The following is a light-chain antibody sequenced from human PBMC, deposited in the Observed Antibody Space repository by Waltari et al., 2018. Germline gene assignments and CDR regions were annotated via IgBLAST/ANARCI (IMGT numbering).Light chain of an antibody. Sequence: DIQMTQSPSTLSASVGDRVTITCRASQSIYIWLAWYQQKPGKAPKLLIYKASTLERGVPSRFSGSGSGTEFTLTISSLQPDDFATYYCQQYNIYWTFGQGTKVEIK. CDR3: QQYNIYWT. CDR2: KAS. V-gene: IGKV1-5*03. J-gene: IGKJ1*01. CDR1: QSIYIW.